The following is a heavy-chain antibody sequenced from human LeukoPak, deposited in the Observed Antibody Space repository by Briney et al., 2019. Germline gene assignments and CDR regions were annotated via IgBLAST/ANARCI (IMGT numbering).Heavy chain of an antibody. CDR3: ARKYDNIIPDAFDV. CDR1: CGSFSGFS. J-gene: IGHJ3*01. Sequence: PSETLSLTCVVYCGSFSGFSWNWIRQPPGEGLEWIGEINHRGKTTYDPSLMSRVTISLDTSKSQISLKLTSVTAADTAIYYCARKYDNIIPDAFDVWGQGTMVTVSS. CDR2: INHRGKT. V-gene: IGHV4-34*01. D-gene: IGHD3-22*01.